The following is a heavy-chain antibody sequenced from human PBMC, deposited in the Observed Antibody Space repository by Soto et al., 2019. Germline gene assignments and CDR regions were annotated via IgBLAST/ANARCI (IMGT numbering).Heavy chain of an antibody. D-gene: IGHD6-19*01. J-gene: IGHJ4*02. Sequence: ASVKVSCKASGYTLTSYAMHWVRQAPGQRLEWMGWINAGNGNTKYSQKFQGRVTITRDTSASTAYMELSGLRSEDTAVYYCASGALIRVAENWGQGTLVTVSS. CDR1: GYTLTSYA. CDR2: INAGNGNT. CDR3: ASGALIRVAEN. V-gene: IGHV1-3*01.